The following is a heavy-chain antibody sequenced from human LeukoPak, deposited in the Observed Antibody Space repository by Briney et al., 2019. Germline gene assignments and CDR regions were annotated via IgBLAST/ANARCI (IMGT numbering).Heavy chain of an antibody. D-gene: IGHD1-26*01. CDR1: GVSFSSYD. V-gene: IGHV4-4*07. CDR2: IYTSGSP. Sequence: SETLCLTCTASGVSFSSYDLHWIRQPAGKGLEWIGRIYTSGSPNYNPSLKSGVTTSMDASKNEFSLNQTAVTAANTSVYYCASRTYRTRYFDSRGQATLVSV. J-gene: IGHJ4*02. CDR3: ASRTYRTRYFDS.